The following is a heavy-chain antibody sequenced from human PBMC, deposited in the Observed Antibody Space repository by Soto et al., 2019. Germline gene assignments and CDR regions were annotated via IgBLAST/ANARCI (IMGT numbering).Heavy chain of an antibody. CDR2: ITGGTTT. Sequence: GGSLRLSCAASGFTFSDYYMSWIRQAPGKGLEWISYITGGTTTYYADSVKGRFTISRDNAKASLCLQMNSLRVEDTAVYYCARRIVTSSSHAFDIWGQGTMVTVSS. V-gene: IGHV3-11*01. D-gene: IGHD1-26*01. CDR3: ARRIVTSSSHAFDI. CDR1: GFTFSDYY. J-gene: IGHJ3*02.